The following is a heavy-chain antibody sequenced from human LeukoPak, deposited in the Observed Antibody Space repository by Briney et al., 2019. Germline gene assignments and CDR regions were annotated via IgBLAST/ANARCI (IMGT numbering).Heavy chain of an antibody. J-gene: IGHJ4*02. CDR2: ISSSSSYI. Sequence: PGGSLRLSCAASGFTVSSNYMNWVRQAPGKGLEWVSSISSSSSYIYYADSVKGRFTISRDNAKNSLYLQMNSLRAEDTAVYYCAKDLGYDFWSFDYWGQGTLVTVSS. CDR1: GFTVSSNY. D-gene: IGHD3-3*01. V-gene: IGHV3-21*01. CDR3: AKDLGYDFWSFDY.